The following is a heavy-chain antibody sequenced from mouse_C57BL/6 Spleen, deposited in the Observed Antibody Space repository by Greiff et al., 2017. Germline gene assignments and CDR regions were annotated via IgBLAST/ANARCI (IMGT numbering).Heavy chain of an antibody. CDR2: IYPGDGDT. V-gene: IGHV1-82*01. J-gene: IGHJ3*01. CDR1: GYAFSSSW. Sequence: VKPGASVKISCKASGYAFSSSWMNWVKQRPGKGLEWIGRIYPGDGDTNYNGKFKGKATLTADKSSSTAYMQLSSLTSEDSAVSFCARTAQATGFAYWGQGTLVTVSA. CDR3: ARTAQATGFAY. D-gene: IGHD3-2*02.